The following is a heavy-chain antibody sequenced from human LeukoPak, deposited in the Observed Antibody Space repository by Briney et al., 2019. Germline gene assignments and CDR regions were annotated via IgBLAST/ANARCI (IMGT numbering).Heavy chain of an antibody. D-gene: IGHD3-10*01. CDR2: IWYDGSNK. Sequence: GGSLRLSCAASGFTFSSYGMHWVRQAPGKGLEWVAIIWYDGSNKYYADSVKGRFTISRDNAKNSLYLQMSSLRAEDTAVYYCATAYYYGSGSYNYYYYGMDVWGKGTTVTVSS. V-gene: IGHV3-33*03. CDR3: ATAYYYGSGSYNYYYYGMDV. CDR1: GFTFSSYG. J-gene: IGHJ6*04.